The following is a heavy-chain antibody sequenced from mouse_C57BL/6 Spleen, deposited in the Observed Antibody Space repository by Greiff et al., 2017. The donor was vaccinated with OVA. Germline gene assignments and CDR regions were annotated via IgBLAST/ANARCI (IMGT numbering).Heavy chain of an antibody. D-gene: IGHD4-1*02. V-gene: IGHV1-22*01. CDR3: ARGGNWYYFDY. CDR2: INPNNGGT. CDR1: GYTFTDYN. J-gene: IGHJ2*01. Sequence: VQLQQSGPGLVKPGASVKMSCKASGYTFTDYNMHWVKQSHGKSLEWIGYINPNNGGTSYNQKFKGKATLTVNKSSSTAYMERRSLTSEDSAVYYCARGGNWYYFDYWGQGTTLTVSS.